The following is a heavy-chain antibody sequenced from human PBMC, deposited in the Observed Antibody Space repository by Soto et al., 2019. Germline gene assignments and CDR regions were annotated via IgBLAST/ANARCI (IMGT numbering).Heavy chain of an antibody. D-gene: IGHD5-12*01. J-gene: IGHJ4*02. Sequence: EVHLVESGGGLVQPGGSLRLSCAASRFAVSDNYMSWVRQATGKGLEFVSLIYSGGTTSYAASVKGRLTISRDNSKNTLYLQMNNLRAEDTAVYDCATRTITLPHWGQGTLVTVSS. V-gene: IGHV3-66*01. CDR1: RFAVSDNY. CDR3: ATRTITLPH. CDR2: IYSGGTT.